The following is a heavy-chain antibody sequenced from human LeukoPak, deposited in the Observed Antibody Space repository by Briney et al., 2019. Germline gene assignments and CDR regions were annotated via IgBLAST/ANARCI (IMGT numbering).Heavy chain of an antibody. V-gene: IGHV4-39*01. J-gene: IGHJ4*02. D-gene: IGHD3-22*01. Sequence: PSETLSLTCTVSSGSISSSNYHWGWIRQPPGKGLEWIGSIYYSGSTYYNLSLKSRVTMSVDTSKNQFSLKLSSGTAADTAVYYCARIVVVITPGYLDYWGQGTLVTVSS. CDR3: ARIVVVITPGYLDY. CDR2: IYYSGST. CDR1: SGSISSSNYH.